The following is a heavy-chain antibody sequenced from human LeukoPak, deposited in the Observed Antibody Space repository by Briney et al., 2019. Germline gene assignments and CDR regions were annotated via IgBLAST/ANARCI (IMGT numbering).Heavy chain of an antibody. Sequence: GGSLRLSCAASGFTFSSYAMHWVRQAPGKGLEWVAVISYDGSNKYYADSVKGRFTISRDNSKNTLYLQMNSLRAEDTAVYYCASGGVAATMAFDIWGQGTMVTVSS. CDR3: ASGGVAATMAFDI. D-gene: IGHD2-15*01. J-gene: IGHJ3*02. CDR2: ISYDGSNK. V-gene: IGHV3-30-3*01. CDR1: GFTFSSYA.